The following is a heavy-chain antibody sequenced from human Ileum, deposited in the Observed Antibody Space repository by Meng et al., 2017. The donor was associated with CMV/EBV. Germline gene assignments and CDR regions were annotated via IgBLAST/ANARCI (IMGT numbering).Heavy chain of an antibody. V-gene: IGHV3-74*01. CDR1: GFIFSDYW. J-gene: IGHJ4*02. D-gene: IGHD3-22*01. CDR3: TGVDSSGFYPFDL. CDR2: SNRDASSI. Sequence: GGSLRLSCAASGFIFSDYWIHWVRQVPGKGLVWVSLSNRDASSIAYGDSVKGRFTISRDNAQQTVYLQMDNLGVEDTAIYYCTGVDSSGFYPFDLWGQGTLVTVSS.